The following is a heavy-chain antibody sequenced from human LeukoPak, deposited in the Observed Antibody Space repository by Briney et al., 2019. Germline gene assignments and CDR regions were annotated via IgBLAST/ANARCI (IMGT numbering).Heavy chain of an antibody. Sequence: SETLSLTCTVSGGSIRSSSYYWGWIRQPPGKGLEWIGSIYYSGSTYCNPSLKSRVTISVDTSKNQFSLKLSSVTAADTAVYYCASVAGIGYFDYWGQGTLVTVSS. CDR3: ASVAGIGYFDY. V-gene: IGHV4-39*01. CDR2: IYYSGST. D-gene: IGHD6-19*01. CDR1: GGSIRSSSYY. J-gene: IGHJ4*02.